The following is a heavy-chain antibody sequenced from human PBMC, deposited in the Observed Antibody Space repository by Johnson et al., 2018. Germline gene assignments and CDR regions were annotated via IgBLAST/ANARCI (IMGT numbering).Heavy chain of an antibody. CDR1: GFTFSSYA. CDR3: AKSLVQGRAIFGVATGYYMDV. V-gene: IGHV3-23*04. Sequence: VQLVQSGGGVVQPGRSLRLSCAASGFTFSSYAMSWVRQAPGKGLEWVSTISGSGGITYYTDSVKGRFTISRDNSKNTLYLQMNSLRAEDTAVYDGAKSLVQGRAIFGVATGYYMDVWGKGTTVTVSS. CDR2: ISGSGGIT. J-gene: IGHJ6*03. D-gene: IGHD3-3*01.